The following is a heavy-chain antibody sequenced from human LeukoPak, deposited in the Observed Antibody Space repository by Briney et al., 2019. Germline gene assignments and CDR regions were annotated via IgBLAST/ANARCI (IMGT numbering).Heavy chain of an antibody. CDR1: GGSISSSSYY. J-gene: IGHJ4*02. CDR3: ARPKRVGSMELY. Sequence: PSETLSLTCTVSGGSISSSSYYWGWIRQPPGKGLEWIGSIYYSGSTYYNPSLKSRVTISVDTSKNQFSLKLSSVTAADTAVYYCARPKRVGSMELYWGQGTLVTVSS. D-gene: IGHD3-10*01. V-gene: IGHV4-39*01. CDR2: IYYSGST.